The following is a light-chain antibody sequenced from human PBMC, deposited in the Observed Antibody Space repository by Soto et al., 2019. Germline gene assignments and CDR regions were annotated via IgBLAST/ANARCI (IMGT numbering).Light chain of an antibody. CDR3: QVWDTTSDHWV. CDR2: DDR. J-gene: IGLJ3*02. V-gene: IGLV3-21*02. Sequence: YELTQPPSVSVAPGQTARITCGGNNIGSKSVHWYQQKPGQAPVLVVYDDRDRPSGIPERFSGSNSGNTATLTISRVEAGDEADYYCQVWDTTSDHWVFGGGTKLTVL. CDR1: NIGSKS.